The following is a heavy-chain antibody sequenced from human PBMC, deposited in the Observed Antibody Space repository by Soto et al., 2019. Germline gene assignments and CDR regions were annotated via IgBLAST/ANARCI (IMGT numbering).Heavy chain of an antibody. Sequence: QVQLVQSGAEVKKPGASVKVSCKASGYTFTSYAIHWVRQAPGQRLEWMGWINAGDGVTKYSQKFQGRVTITWDTSASTAYMELSSLRSEDTAVFYCARGDAGTHFDYWGQGTLVTVSS. CDR3: ARGDAGTHFDY. CDR2: INAGDGVT. V-gene: IGHV1-3*01. D-gene: IGHD3-10*01. J-gene: IGHJ4*02. CDR1: GYTFTSYA.